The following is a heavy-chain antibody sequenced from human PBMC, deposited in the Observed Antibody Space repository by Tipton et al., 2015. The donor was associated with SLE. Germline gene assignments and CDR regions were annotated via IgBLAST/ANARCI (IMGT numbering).Heavy chain of an antibody. CDR1: GFAFSNYA. V-gene: IGHV3-23*01. D-gene: IGHD3-3*01. Sequence: SLRLSCAASGFAFSNYAMSWVRQAPGKGLEWVSAISSSAGSTYYADSVKGRFTISRDYSQNTLYLQVNSLGADDTALYYCAKGDAGSIFDAFDIWGQGTMVTVSS. CDR3: AKGDAGSIFDAFDI. CDR2: ISSSAGST. J-gene: IGHJ3*02.